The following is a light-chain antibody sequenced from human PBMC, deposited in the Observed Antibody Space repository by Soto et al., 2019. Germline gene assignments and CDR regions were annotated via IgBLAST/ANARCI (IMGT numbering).Light chain of an antibody. CDR3: QKYNSAPYT. CDR1: QGISNY. J-gene: IGKJ2*01. CDR2: AAS. Sequence: DIQMTQSPSSLSASVGDRVTITCRASQGISNYLAWYQQRPGKVPKLLIYAASTSQSGVPSRFSGSGSGTDFPLTISGLQPEDVATYYCQKYNSAPYTFGQGTKLEIK. V-gene: IGKV1-27*01.